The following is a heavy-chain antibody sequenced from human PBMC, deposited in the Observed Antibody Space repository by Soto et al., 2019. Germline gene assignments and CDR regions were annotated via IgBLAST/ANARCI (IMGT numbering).Heavy chain of an antibody. CDR2: IYYSGST. J-gene: IGHJ4*02. CDR3: ASDSGYENLGAY. V-gene: IGHV4-31*03. D-gene: IGHD5-12*01. CDR1: GGSISSGGYY. Sequence: TSEPLSLSSTVSGGSISSGGYYWSWIRQHPGKGLEWIGYIYYSGSTYYNPSLKSRVTISVDTSKNQFSLKLSSVTAADTAVYYCASDSGYENLGAYWGQGTLVTVSS.